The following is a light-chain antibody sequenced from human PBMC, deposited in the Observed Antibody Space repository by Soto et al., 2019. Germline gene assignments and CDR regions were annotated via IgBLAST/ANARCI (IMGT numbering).Light chain of an antibody. CDR3: QQYKSSSA. J-gene: IGKJ1*01. CDR2: KAS. CDR1: ESISIW. Sequence: DIEMTQSPSTLSASVGDTVTITCRASESISIWLAWYKQKPGKAPNLLINKASSLQSEVPSRLSGSGSGTEFPLTITSMQPDDFGVYYCQQYKSSSAFGHGTKVDIK. V-gene: IGKV1-5*03.